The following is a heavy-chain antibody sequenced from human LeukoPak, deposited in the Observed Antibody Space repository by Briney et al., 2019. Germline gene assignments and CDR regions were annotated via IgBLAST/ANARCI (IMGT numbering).Heavy chain of an antibody. Sequence: SETLSLTCAVYGGSFSGYYWSWIRQPAGKGLEWIGRIYVTGTTNYNLSLKSRVTISINTSKMQFSLKLRSVTVEDTGVYYCARARLPYGPYFDSWGQGTLVTVSS. CDR3: ARARLPYGPYFDS. CDR1: GGSFSGYY. J-gene: IGHJ4*02. D-gene: IGHD4-17*01. CDR2: IYVTGTT. V-gene: IGHV4-59*10.